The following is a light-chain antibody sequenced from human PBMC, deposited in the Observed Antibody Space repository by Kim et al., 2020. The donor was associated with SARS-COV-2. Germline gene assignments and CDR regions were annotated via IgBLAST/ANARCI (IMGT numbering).Light chain of an antibody. Sequence: LSASVGDRVTITCQASQDISNYLNWYQQKPGKAPKLLIYDASNLETGVPSRFSGSRSGTDFSFTISSLQPEDIATYYCQQYDNLLSFGGGTKVEI. CDR1: QDISNY. J-gene: IGKJ4*01. CDR3: QQYDNLLS. CDR2: DAS. V-gene: IGKV1-33*01.